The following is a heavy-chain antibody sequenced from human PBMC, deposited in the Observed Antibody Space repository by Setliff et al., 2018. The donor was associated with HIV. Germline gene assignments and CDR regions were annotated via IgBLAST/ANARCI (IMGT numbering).Heavy chain of an antibody. CDR2: IYTSGST. CDR1: GGSISSYY. CDR3: ARGLAFYDPGGFDY. J-gene: IGHJ4*02. Sequence: PSETLSLTCTVSGGSISSYYWSWIRQPPGKGLEWIGYIYTSGSTNYNPSLKSRVTISVDTSKNQFSLKLSSVTAADTAVYYCARGLAFYDPGGFDYWGQGTLVTVSS. D-gene: IGHD3-22*01. V-gene: IGHV4-4*09.